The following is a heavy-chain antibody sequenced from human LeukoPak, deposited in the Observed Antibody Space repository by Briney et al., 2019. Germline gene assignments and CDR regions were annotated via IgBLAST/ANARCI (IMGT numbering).Heavy chain of an antibody. J-gene: IGHJ6*03. Sequence: GASVKVSCKASGGTFSNYAINWVRQAPGQGLEWMGGIIPLFGAANYAQKFQGRVTITADKSTSTAYMELSSLRSEDTAVYYCARGRRDMVRGVIIPNYYYYYMDVWGKGTTVTVSS. CDR1: GGTFSNYA. V-gene: IGHV1-69*06. D-gene: IGHD3-10*01. CDR3: ARGRRDMVRGVIIPNYYYYYMDV. CDR2: IIPLFGAA.